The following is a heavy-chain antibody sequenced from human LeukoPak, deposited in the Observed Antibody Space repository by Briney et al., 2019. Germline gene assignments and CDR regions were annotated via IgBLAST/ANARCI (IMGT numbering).Heavy chain of an antibody. J-gene: IGHJ5*02. CDR3: ARYGIGIAAAGLNWFDP. Sequence: PSETLSLTCTVSGGSISSYYWSWIRQPPGKGLEWIGYIYYSGSTNYNPSLKSRVTISVDTSKNQFSLKLSSVTAADTAVYYCARYGIGIAAAGLNWFDPWGQGILVTVSS. V-gene: IGHV4-59*01. CDR2: IYYSGST. D-gene: IGHD6-13*01. CDR1: GGSISSYY.